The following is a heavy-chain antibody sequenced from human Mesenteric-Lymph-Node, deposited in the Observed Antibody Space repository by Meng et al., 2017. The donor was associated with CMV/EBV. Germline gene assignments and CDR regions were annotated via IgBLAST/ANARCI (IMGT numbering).Heavy chain of an antibody. CDR2: INPNSGGT. V-gene: IGHV1-2*02. CDR3: ARQTGEGGYSWNYDLESYYYGMDV. D-gene: IGHD1-7*01. Sequence: ASVKVSCKASGYTFTGYFMHWVRQAPGQGLEWMGWINPNSGGTNYAQKFQGRVTMTRDTSISTAYMELSRLRSDDTAVYYCARQTGEGGYSWNYDLESYYYGMDVWGQGTTVTVSS. CDR1: GYTFTGYF. J-gene: IGHJ6*02.